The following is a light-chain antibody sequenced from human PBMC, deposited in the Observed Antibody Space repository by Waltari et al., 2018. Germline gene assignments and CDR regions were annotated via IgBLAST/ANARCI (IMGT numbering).Light chain of an antibody. Sequence: QSVLTQSPSTSGTPGQTVTISCSGRSSNIGSNTVNWYQQLPGTAPKLLIYGNNQRPSGVPDRFSGSKSGTSASLAISGLQSEDEADYYCAAWDDSLIGPVFGGGTKLTVL. V-gene: IGLV1-44*01. CDR3: AAWDDSLIGPV. CDR1: SSNIGSNT. CDR2: GNN. J-gene: IGLJ3*02.